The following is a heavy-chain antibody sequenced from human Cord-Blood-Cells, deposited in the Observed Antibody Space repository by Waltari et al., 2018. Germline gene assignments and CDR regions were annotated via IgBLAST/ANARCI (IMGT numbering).Heavy chain of an antibody. V-gene: IGHV1-3*01. CDR1: GYTFTSYA. CDR2: INAGNGNT. D-gene: IGHD5-12*01. CDR3: ARAIGAVATYYYYYGMDV. Sequence: QVQLVQSGAEVKKPGASVKVSCKASGYTFTSYAMHWVRQAPGQRLEWMGWINAGNGNTKYSQKFQGRVTITRDTSASTAYMELSSLGSEDTAVYYCARAIGAVATYYYYYGMDVWGQGTTVTVSS. J-gene: IGHJ6*02.